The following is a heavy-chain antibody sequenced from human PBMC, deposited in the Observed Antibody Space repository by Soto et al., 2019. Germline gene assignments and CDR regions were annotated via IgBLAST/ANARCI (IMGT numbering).Heavy chain of an antibody. V-gene: IGHV1-69*13. CDR2: IIPIFGTA. CDR3: ARGAEAARPGRLDYYYYGMDV. D-gene: IGHD6-6*01. CDR1: GGTFSSYA. J-gene: IGHJ6*02. Sequence: GASVKVSCKASGGTFSSYAISWVRQAPGQGLGWMGRIIPIFGTANYAQKFQGRVTITADESTSTAYMELSSLRSEDTAVYYCARGAEAARPGRLDYYYYGMDVWGQGTTVTVS.